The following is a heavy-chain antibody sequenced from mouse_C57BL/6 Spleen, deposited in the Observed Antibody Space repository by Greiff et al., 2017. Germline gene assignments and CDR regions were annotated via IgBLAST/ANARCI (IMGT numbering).Heavy chain of an antibody. V-gene: IGHV5-17*01. D-gene: IGHD1-1*01. CDR3: AREGTWGYGSSYGYFDV. J-gene: IGHJ1*03. Sequence: EVKLMESGGGLVKPGGSLKLSCAASGFTFSDYGMHWVRQAPEKGLEWVAYISSGSSTIYYADTVKGRFTISRDNAKNTLFLQMTSLRSEDTAMYYCAREGTWGYGSSYGYFDVWGTGTTVTVSS. CDR2: ISSGSSTI. CDR1: GFTFSDYG.